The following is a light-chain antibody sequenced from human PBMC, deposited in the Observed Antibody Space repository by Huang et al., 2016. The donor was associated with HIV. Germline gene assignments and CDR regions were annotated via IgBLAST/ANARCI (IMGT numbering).Light chain of an antibody. CDR1: QSVSSI. CDR3: QQYNNGPPYT. V-gene: IGKV3-15*01. J-gene: IGKJ2*01. Sequence: EILMTQSPATLSVSPGERATLSCRASQSVSSILAWYQQKPGQAPRLLIYGASFRATGVPTRFSGSRSGTDFTLTISSLQSEDVAVYYCQQYNNGPPYTFGQGTKLEI. CDR2: GAS.